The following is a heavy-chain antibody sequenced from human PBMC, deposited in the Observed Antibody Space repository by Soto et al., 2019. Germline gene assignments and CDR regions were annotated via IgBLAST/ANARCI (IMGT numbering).Heavy chain of an antibody. V-gene: IGHV4-34*01. CDR2: IDHSGGA. Sequence: PSETLSFTCAFYVGSFIGYDWSLIRQPPGKGLECIWEIDHSGGAAYNPSLQTRVTIPIDTSTSHFSLKLSSVTAADTDAHYCARRSPRAARGLDQYYRMAVWGQGTTVTVSS. CDR3: ARRSPRAARGLDQYYRMAV. CDR1: VGSFIGYD. D-gene: IGHD6-25*01. J-gene: IGHJ6*01.